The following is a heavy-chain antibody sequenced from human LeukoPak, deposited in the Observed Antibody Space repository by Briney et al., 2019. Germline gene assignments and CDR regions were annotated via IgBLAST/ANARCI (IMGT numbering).Heavy chain of an antibody. D-gene: IGHD4-17*01. CDR2: INHSGST. Sequence: PSETLSLTCAVYGGSFSGYYWSWIRQPPGKGLEWIGEINHSGSTNYNPSLKSRVTISVDTSKNQFSLKLSSVTAADTAVYYCARAYDGDYFFDYWGQGTLVTVSS. J-gene: IGHJ4*02. CDR1: GGSFSGYY. V-gene: IGHV4-34*01. CDR3: ARAYDGDYFFDY.